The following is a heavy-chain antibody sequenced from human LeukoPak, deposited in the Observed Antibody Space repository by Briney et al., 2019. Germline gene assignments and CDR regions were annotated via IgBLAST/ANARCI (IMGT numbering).Heavy chain of an antibody. D-gene: IGHD3-3*01. Sequence: SETLSLTCTVSGASISSSYFWGWIRQPPGKLEWIGSIYYSGSTYYNPSLKSRVTISVDTSKNQFSLKLTSVTAADTAVYYCASRYVSSEVVIIPTAKNNWFDPWGQGTLVTVSS. V-gene: IGHV4-39*01. CDR1: GASISSSYF. CDR2: IYYSGST. CDR3: ASRYVSSEVVIIPTAKNNWFDP. J-gene: IGHJ5*02.